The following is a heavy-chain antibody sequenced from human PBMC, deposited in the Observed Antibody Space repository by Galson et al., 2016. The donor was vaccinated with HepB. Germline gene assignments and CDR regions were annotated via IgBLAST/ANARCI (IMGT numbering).Heavy chain of an antibody. J-gene: IGHJ5*02. CDR3: ARDWGFLWGVTQNWFDP. D-gene: IGHD3-10*01. CDR1: GYSFLNYG. Sequence: SVKVSCKASGYSFLNYGISWVRQAPGQGLEWMGRIRTHNGNTNYAQKVQGRVTLTADTSTTTVYMELRSLRPDDTAIYYCARDWGFLWGVTQNWFDPWGQGTLVIVSS. CDR2: IRTHNGNT. V-gene: IGHV1-18*04.